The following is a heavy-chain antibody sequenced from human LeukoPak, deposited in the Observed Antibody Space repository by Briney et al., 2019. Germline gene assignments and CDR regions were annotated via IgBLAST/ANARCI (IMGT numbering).Heavy chain of an antibody. CDR3: ARAPDDSSYYDN. D-gene: IGHD3-22*01. CDR2: IKQDGSEK. J-gene: IGHJ4*02. V-gene: IGHV3-7*04. Sequence: GGSLRLSCAASGFTFSSYWMGWVRQAPGKGLEWVASIKQDGSEKYYVDSVKGRFSISRDSAKNSLYLQMNSLRAEDTAMYYCARAPDDSSYYDNWGQGTLVTVSS. CDR1: GFTFSSYW.